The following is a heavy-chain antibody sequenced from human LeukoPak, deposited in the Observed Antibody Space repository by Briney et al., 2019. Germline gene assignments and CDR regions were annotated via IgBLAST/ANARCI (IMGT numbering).Heavy chain of an antibody. CDR2: TSGSGGNT. Sequence: GGSLRLSCAASGLTFSSYAMSWVRQAPGKGLEWVSATSGSGGNTYYADSVKGRFTVSRDNSKNTLYLQMNSLTAEDTAVYYCATEKGDSPDYWGQGTLVTVPS. CDR1: GLTFSSYA. D-gene: IGHD2-21*01. J-gene: IGHJ4*02. CDR3: ATEKGDSPDY. V-gene: IGHV3-23*01.